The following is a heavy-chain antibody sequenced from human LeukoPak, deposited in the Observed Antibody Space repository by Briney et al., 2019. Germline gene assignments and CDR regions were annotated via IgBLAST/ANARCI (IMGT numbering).Heavy chain of an antibody. V-gene: IGHV4-30-4*01. CDR3: ARDLYYYGMDV. CDR2: IYYSGST. CDR1: GGSISSGDYH. J-gene: IGHJ6*02. Sequence: ASQTLSLTCTVSGGSISSGDYHWSWIRQPPGKGLEWIGYIYYSGSTYYNPSLKSRVTISVDTSKNQFSLKLSSVTAADTAVYYCARDLYYYGMDVWGQGTTVTVSS.